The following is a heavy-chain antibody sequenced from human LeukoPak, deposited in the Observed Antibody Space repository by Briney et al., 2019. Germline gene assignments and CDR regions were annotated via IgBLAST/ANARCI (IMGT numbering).Heavy chain of an antibody. V-gene: IGHV4-59*08. CDR1: GGSISSYY. J-gene: IGHJ5*02. Sequence: SETLSLTCTVSGGSISSYYWNWIRQPPGKGLEWIGYIYYSANTNYNPSLKSRVTMSVDKSKNQFSLKLSSVTAADTAVYYCARRDIGGFDPWGQGTLVTVPS. CDR3: ARRDIGGFDP. CDR2: IYYSANT. D-gene: IGHD2-21*02.